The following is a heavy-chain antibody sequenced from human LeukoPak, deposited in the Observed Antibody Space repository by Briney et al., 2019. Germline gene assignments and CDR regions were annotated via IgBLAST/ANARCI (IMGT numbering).Heavy chain of an antibody. CDR2: IKQDGSEK. D-gene: IGHD3-16*01. CDR1: GFTFRNYA. Sequence: GTSLRLSCDASGFTFRNYAFHWVRQAPGRGLEWVAHIKQDGSEKNYVDLVKGRFTISRDNAKNSVYLQMNSLRVEDTAVYYCVRDDYLGYWGQGRLVTVSS. V-gene: IGHV3-7*05. J-gene: IGHJ4*02. CDR3: VRDDYLGY.